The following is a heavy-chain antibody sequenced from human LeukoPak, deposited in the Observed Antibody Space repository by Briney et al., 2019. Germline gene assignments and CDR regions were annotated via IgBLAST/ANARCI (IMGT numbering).Heavy chain of an antibody. V-gene: IGHV3-13*01. CDR3: ARGASSGEYFDY. D-gene: IGHD3-10*01. CDR1: GLTFSSND. J-gene: IGHJ4*02. Sequence: GGSLRLSCAASGLTFSSNDMHWVRQATGKGLERVSAIGTAGDTYYPGSVKGRFTISRENAKNSLYLQMNSLRAGVTAVYYCARGASSGEYFDYWGQGTLVTVSS. CDR2: IGTAGDT.